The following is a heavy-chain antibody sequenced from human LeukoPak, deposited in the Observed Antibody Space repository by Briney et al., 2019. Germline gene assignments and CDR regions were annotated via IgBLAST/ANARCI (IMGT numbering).Heavy chain of an antibody. D-gene: IGHD2-15*01. CDR2: INHSGST. J-gene: IGHJ5*02. V-gene: IGHV4-34*01. CDR1: GGSFSGYY. Sequence: PSETLSLTCAVYGGSFSGYYWSWIRQPPGKGLEWIGEINHSGSTNYNPSLKSRVTISVDTSKNQFSLKLSSVTAADTAVYYCARGGSDIVVVVAATANWFDPRGQGTLVTVSS. CDR3: ARGGSDIVVVVAATANWFDP.